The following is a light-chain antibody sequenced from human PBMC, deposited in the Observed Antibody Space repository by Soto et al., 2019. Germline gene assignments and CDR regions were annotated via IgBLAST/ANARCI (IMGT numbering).Light chain of an antibody. CDR3: QQRNPLT. V-gene: IGKV3-11*01. CDR2: DAS. CDR1: QSIGTY. Sequence: IVLTQSPATLSLSPWERATLSCRASQSIGTYLAWYQQKPGQAPRLLIYDASNRATGIPARFTGGGSGTDFTLTITSLEPEDFAVYYCQQRNPLTFGGGTKVDIK. J-gene: IGKJ4*01.